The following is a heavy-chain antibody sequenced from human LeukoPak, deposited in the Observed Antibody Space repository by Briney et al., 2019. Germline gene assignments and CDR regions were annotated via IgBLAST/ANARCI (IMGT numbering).Heavy chain of an antibody. D-gene: IGHD6-13*01. V-gene: IGHV1-2*02. CDR2: INPNSGDR. CDR3: ARGGAYSSSWLQGGRIDP. J-gene: IGHJ5*01. CDR1: GYTFSGFY. Sequence: GASVKVSFKASGYTFSGFYIHWVRQAPGQGLEWMGWINPNSGDRNYAQKFQGRVTLTRDTSINTAYMDLSSLRSDDTAKYFCARGGAYSSSWLQGGRIDPWGQGTLVTVSS.